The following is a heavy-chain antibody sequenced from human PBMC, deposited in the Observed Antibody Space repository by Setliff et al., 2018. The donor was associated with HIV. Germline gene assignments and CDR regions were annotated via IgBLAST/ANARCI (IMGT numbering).Heavy chain of an antibody. CDR3: ARDLSPLGYVQYYFDY. J-gene: IGHJ4*02. D-gene: IGHD5-12*01. CDR2: IIPIFGTA. Sequence: SVKVSCKASGGTFSSYAISWVRQAPGQGLEWMGGIIPIFGTANYAQKFQGRVTITTDESTSTAYMELSSLRSEDTAVYYCARDLSPLGYVQYYFDYWGQGTLVTVSS. CDR1: GGTFSSYA. V-gene: IGHV1-69*05.